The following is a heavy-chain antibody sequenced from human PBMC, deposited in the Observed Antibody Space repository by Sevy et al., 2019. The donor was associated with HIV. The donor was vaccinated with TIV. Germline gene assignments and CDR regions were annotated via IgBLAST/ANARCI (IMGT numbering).Heavy chain of an antibody. Sequence: GGSLRLSCAATGLAFSSYAMSWVRQVPGKGLEWVSGISGSGRSTYYADSVKGRFTISRDNSKSTMYLQMNTLRVDDTALYYCAKGTYSSGWYVVVDYWGQGILVTVSS. CDR3: AKGTYSSGWYVVVDY. D-gene: IGHD6-19*01. J-gene: IGHJ4*02. CDR2: ISGSGRST. V-gene: IGHV3-23*01. CDR1: GLAFSSYA.